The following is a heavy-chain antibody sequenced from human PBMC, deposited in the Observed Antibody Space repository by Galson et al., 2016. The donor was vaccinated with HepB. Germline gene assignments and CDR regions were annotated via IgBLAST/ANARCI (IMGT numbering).Heavy chain of an antibody. V-gene: IGHV3-13*01. CDR3: ARDEGTALYGFY. Sequence: SLRLSCAASGFTFSSYDMHWVRQATGKGLEWVSGIDTAGGTSYLGSVKGRFTISRENAKNSLYLQMNSLRVEDTAVYYCARDEGTALYGFYGGQGTLVTVSS. CDR2: IDTAGGT. J-gene: IGHJ4*02. D-gene: IGHD3-10*01. CDR1: GFTFSSYD.